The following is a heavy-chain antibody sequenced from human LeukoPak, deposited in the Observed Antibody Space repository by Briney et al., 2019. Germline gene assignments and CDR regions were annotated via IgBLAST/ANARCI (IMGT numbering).Heavy chain of an antibody. CDR3: ATSNHVAPALGYFGC. D-gene: IGHD5-18*01. Sequence: ASVKVSCKASGYTFTSYGISWVRQAPGQGLEWMGWISAYNGNTDYAQKFQGRVTMTTDTSTNTAYMDLRRLRSDDTAVYYCATSNHVAPALGYFGCWGQGTLVTVSS. V-gene: IGHV1-18*01. CDR2: ISAYNGNT. CDR1: GYTFTSYG. J-gene: IGHJ4*02.